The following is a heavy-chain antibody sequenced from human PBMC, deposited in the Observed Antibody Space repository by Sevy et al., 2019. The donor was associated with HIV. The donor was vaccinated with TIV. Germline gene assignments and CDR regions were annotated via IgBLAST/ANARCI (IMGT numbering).Heavy chain of an antibody. D-gene: IGHD6-19*01. J-gene: IGHJ3*02. V-gene: IGHV3-23*01. Sequence: GGSLRLSCAASGFTFTTYVMSWVRRSPGKGLEWVSTIAANDGTTYYADSVRGRFTIARDNSKNTLYLQMNSLRAEDTAIYYCVKWNLQWLPLRGAFDIWGQGTMVTVSS. CDR1: GFTFTTYV. CDR2: IAANDGTT. CDR3: VKWNLQWLPLRGAFDI.